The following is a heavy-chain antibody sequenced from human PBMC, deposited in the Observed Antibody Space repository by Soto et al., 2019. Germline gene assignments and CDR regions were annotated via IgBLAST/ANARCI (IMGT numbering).Heavy chain of an antibody. Sequence: GGSLRLSCAASGFTFSSYAMSWVRQAPGKGLKWVSAISGSGGSTYYADSVKGRFTISRDNSKNTLYLQMNSLRAEDTAVYYCAKDLLERRNNWFDPWGQGTLVTVSS. CDR1: GFTFSSYA. CDR2: ISGSGGST. J-gene: IGHJ5*02. V-gene: IGHV3-23*01. D-gene: IGHD1-1*01. CDR3: AKDLLERRNNWFDP.